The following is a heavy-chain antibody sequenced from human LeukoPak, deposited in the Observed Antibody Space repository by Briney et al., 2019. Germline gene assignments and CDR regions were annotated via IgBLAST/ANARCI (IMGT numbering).Heavy chain of an antibody. CDR1: GGSISSSSYY. Sequence: SETLSLTCTVSGGSISSSSYYWGWLRQPPGTGLEWIGSIYYSGSAYSNPSLKSRITISIDTSQHQFSLKLSSVTAADTAVYYCARRGARDSGYDFDYWGQGTLVTVSS. CDR3: ARRGARDSGYDFDY. CDR2: IYYSGSA. V-gene: IGHV4-39*01. D-gene: IGHD5-12*01. J-gene: IGHJ4*02.